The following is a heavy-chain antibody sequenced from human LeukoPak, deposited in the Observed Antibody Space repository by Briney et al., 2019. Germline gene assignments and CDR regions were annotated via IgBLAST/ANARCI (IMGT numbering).Heavy chain of an antibody. Sequence: QPGRSLRLSCAASGFTFSSYAMHWVRQAPGKGLEWVAVISYDGSNKYYADSVKGRFTISRDNSKNTLYLQMNSLRAEDTAVYYCARVVTMIASLPPPNFDYWGQGTLVTVSS. D-gene: IGHD3-22*01. V-gene: IGHV3-30-3*01. CDR1: GFTFSSYA. CDR2: ISYDGSNK. J-gene: IGHJ4*02. CDR3: ARVVTMIASLPPPNFDY.